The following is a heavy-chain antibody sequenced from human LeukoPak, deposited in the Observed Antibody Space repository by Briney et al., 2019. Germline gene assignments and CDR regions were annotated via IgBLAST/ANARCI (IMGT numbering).Heavy chain of an antibody. D-gene: IGHD5-12*01. CDR1: GFTVSSNY. V-gene: IGHV3-53*01. J-gene: IGHJ3*02. CDR2: IYSGGST. CDR3: AREGYSGYDFDI. Sequence: GGSLRLSCAVSGFTVSSNYMSWVRQAPGKELEWVSVIYSGGSTYYADSVKGRFTISRDNSKNTLYLQMNSLRAEDTAVYYCAREGYSGYDFDIWGQGTMVTVS.